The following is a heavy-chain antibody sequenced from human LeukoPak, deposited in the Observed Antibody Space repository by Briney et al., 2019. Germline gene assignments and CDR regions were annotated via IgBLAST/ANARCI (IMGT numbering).Heavy chain of an antibody. Sequence: PSETLSLTCTVSGGSISSYYWSWIRRPPGKGLEWIGYIYYSGSTNYNPSLKSRVTISVDTSKNQFSLKLSSVTAADTAVYYCARASSSVLSDAFDIWGQGTMVTVSS. J-gene: IGHJ3*02. CDR3: ARASSSVLSDAFDI. V-gene: IGHV4-59*01. D-gene: IGHD6-19*01. CDR1: GGSISSYY. CDR2: IYYSGST.